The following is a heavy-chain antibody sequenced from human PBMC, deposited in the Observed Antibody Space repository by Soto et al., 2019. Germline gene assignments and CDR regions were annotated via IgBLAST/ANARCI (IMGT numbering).Heavy chain of an antibody. CDR3: ANAERYYDSSGIHDY. CDR1: GFTFSSYG. D-gene: IGHD3-22*01. V-gene: IGHV3-30*18. CDR2: ISYDGSNK. Sequence: QVQLVESGGGVVQPGRSLRLSCAASGFTFSSYGMHWVRQAPGKGLEWVAVISYDGSNKYYADSVKGRFTISRDNSKNTLYLQMNSLRAEDTAMYYCANAERYYDSSGIHDYWGQGTLVTVSS. J-gene: IGHJ4*02.